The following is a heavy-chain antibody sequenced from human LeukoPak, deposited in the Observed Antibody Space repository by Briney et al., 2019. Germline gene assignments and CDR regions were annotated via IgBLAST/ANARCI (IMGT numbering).Heavy chain of an antibody. D-gene: IGHD3-22*01. Sequence: GGSLRLSCAASGFTFSNYWMNWVRQAPGKGLEWEGNIKQDGSDKYYVDSVKGRFTISRDNAKNSLYLQMNSLRAEDTAVYYCARGGYYDSSGFYPQDWGQGTLVTVSS. J-gene: IGHJ4*02. CDR1: GFTFSNYW. CDR3: ARGGYYDSSGFYPQD. V-gene: IGHV3-7*04. CDR2: IKQDGSDK.